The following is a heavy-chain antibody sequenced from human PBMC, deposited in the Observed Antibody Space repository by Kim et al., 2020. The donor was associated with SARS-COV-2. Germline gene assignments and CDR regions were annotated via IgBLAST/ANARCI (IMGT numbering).Heavy chain of an antibody. CDR3: AKDRKGYYDSSGYYRFDY. V-gene: IGHV3-23*01. J-gene: IGHJ4*02. D-gene: IGHD3-22*01. Sequence: GGSLRLSCAASGFTFSSYAMSWVRQAPGKGLEWVSAISGSGGSTYYADSVKGRFTISRDNSKNTLYLQMNSLRAEDTAVYYCAKDRKGYYDSSGYYRFDYWGQGTLVTVSS. CDR1: GFTFSSYA. CDR2: ISGSGGST.